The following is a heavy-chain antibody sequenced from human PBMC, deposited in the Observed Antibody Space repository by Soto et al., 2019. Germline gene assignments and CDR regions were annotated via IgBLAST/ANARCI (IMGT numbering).Heavy chain of an antibody. Sequence: SETLSLTCAVYGGSFSGYYWNWIRQPPGKGLEWIGEIDHSGYTNYNPSLKSRVTISVDTSKNQFSLRLTSVTAADTAVYYCARVRDWFDPWGQGTLVTVSS. CDR3: ARVRDWFDP. D-gene: IGHD3-3*01. CDR2: IDHSGYT. V-gene: IGHV4-34*01. J-gene: IGHJ5*02. CDR1: GGSFSGYY.